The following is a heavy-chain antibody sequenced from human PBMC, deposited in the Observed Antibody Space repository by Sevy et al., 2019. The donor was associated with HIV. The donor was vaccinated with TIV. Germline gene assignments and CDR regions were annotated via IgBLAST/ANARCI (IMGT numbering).Heavy chain of an antibody. V-gene: IGHV4-61*01. Sequence: SETLSLTCTVSGGSVSSGSYYWSWIRQPPGKGLEWIGYIYYSGSTNYNPSLKSRVTISVDTSKNQFSLKLSSVTAADTAVYYCARGYDLWSARAGGMDVWGQGTTVTVSS. J-gene: IGHJ6*02. D-gene: IGHD3-3*01. CDR2: IYYSGST. CDR1: GGSVSSGSYY. CDR3: ARGYDLWSARAGGMDV.